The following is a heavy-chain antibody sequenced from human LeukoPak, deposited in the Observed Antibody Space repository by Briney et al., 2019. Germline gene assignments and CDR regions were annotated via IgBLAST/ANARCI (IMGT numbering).Heavy chain of an antibody. CDR1: GGSINSYY. J-gene: IGHJ5*02. CDR3: ARGGFWSGYYSPQNWFDP. CDR2: IYYSGST. D-gene: IGHD3-3*01. Sequence: SETLSLTCTVSGGSINSYYWNWIRQPPGKGLEWIGYIYYSGSTNYNPSLKSRVTISVDTSKNQFSLKLSSVTAADTAVYYCARGGFWSGYYSPQNWFDPWGQGTLVTVSS. V-gene: IGHV4-59*01.